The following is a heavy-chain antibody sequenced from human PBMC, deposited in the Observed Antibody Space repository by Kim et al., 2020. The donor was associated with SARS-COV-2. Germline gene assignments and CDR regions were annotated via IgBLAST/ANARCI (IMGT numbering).Heavy chain of an antibody. CDR3: AKDRGSIAAAGWEDY. J-gene: IGHJ4*02. D-gene: IGHD6-13*01. V-gene: IGHV3-23*01. Sequence: SLKSRFTISRDNSKNTLYLQMNSLRAEDTAVYYCAKDRGSIAAAGWEDYWGQGTLVTVSS.